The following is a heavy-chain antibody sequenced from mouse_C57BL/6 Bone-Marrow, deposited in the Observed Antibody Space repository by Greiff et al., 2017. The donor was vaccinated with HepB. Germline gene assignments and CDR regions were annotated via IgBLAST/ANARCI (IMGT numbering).Heavy chain of an antibody. CDR2: IDPENGDT. Sequence: LKESGAELVRPGASVKLSCTASGFNIKDDYMHWVKQRPEQGLEWIGWIDPENGDTEYASKFQGKATITADTSSNTAYLQLSSLTSEDTAVYYCTTDYYGSSYSYWGQGTTLTVSS. CDR3: TTDYYGSSYSY. D-gene: IGHD1-1*01. CDR1: GFNIKDDY. J-gene: IGHJ2*01. V-gene: IGHV14-4*01.